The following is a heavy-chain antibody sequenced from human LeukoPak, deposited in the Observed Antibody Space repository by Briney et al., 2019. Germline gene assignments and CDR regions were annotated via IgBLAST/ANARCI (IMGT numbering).Heavy chain of an antibody. V-gene: IGHV3-23*01. J-gene: IGHJ4*02. CDR1: GLPFGSYG. CDR2: ITGSGGNT. Sequence: GGSLRLSCAVSGLPFGSYGMTWVRQAPGKGLEWVSGITGSGGNTYYADSVKGRFTISRDNSKSTLSLQMNSLRAEDTAVYYCAKSYCGGACGWGPGTLVTVSS. CDR3: AKSYCGGACG. D-gene: IGHD2-21*02.